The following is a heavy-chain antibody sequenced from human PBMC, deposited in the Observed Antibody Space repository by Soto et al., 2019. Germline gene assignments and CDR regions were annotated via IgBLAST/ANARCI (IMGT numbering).Heavy chain of an antibody. D-gene: IGHD2-15*01. CDR1: GGSISSYY. J-gene: IGHJ4*02. Sequence: SETLSLTCTVSGGSISSYYWSWIRQSPGKGLEWIGYIYDSDITTYNPSLKSRVTISVDTSKKQFSLQLSSVTAADTAVYYCGRGRRGCYGDSDYWGQAPLLTV. CDR3: GRGRRGCYGDSDY. V-gene: IGHV4-59*01. CDR2: IYDSDIT.